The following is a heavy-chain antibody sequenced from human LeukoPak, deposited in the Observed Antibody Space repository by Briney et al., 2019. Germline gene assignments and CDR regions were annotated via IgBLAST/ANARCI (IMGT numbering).Heavy chain of an antibody. CDR3: AKDRGSSVEY. CDR2: VWYDGSKK. Sequence: GSLRLSCAASGFIFSGHGMHWVRQDPGKGLEWVAIVWYDGSKKYYADSVEGRFTIYRDNSKNMVYLQMNSLRAEDTAVYYCAKDRGSSVEYWGRGTVVTVSS. CDR1: GFIFSGHG. J-gene: IGHJ4*02. V-gene: IGHV3-33*06. D-gene: IGHD6-6*01.